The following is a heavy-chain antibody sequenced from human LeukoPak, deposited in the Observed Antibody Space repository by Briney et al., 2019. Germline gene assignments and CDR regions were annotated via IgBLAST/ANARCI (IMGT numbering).Heavy chain of an antibody. CDR2: INSDGSST. Sequence: GGSLRLSCAASGFTFSSYWMNWVRQAPGKGLVWVSRINSDGSSTSYADSVKGRFTISRDNAKNTLYLQMNSLRAEDTAVYYCARGGRALNYFDYWGQGTLVTISS. J-gene: IGHJ4*02. CDR1: GFTFSSYW. V-gene: IGHV3-74*01. CDR3: ARGGRALNYFDY.